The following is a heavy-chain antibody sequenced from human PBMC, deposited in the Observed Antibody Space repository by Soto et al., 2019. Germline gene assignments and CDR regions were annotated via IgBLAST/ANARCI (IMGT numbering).Heavy chain of an antibody. CDR1: GESFSDYY. CDR2: VNHGGST. Sequence: QVQLQQWGAGLLKPSETLSLTCPVNGESFSDYYWTWIRQPPGKGLEWIGEVNHGGSTHYNPSLKSRVSISVDTSKKQFSLNLTFVTAADTAVYYCAREWWSGSLIGGSLGGEGTLVTVSS. D-gene: IGHD3-3*01. V-gene: IGHV4-34*01. CDR3: AREWWSGSLIGGSL. J-gene: IGHJ4*02.